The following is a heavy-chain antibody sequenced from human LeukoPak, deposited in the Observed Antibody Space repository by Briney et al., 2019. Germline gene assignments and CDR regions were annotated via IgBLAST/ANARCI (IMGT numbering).Heavy chain of an antibody. D-gene: IGHD3-3*01. CDR2: ISAYNGNT. CDR1: GYTFTSYG. V-gene: IGHV1-18*01. CDR3: ARYYDFWSGYFDYYGMDV. Sequence: ASVKVSCKASGYTFTSYGISWVRQAPGQGLEWMGWISAYNGNTNYAQKPQGRVTMTTDTSTSTAYMELRSLRSDDTAVYYCARYYDFWSGYFDYYGMDVWGQGTTVTVSS. J-gene: IGHJ6*02.